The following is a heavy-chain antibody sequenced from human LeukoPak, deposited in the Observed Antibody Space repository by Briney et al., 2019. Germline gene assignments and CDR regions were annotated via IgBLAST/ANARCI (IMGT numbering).Heavy chain of an antibody. J-gene: IGHJ4*02. V-gene: IGHV3-9*01. CDR2: ISWNSGSI. CDR1: GFTFDDYA. D-gene: IGHD2-2*01. CDR3: AKGSGYCSSTSCYEFDY. Sequence: PGRSLRLSCAASGFTFDDYAMHLVRQAPGKGLEWVSGISWNSGSIGYADSVKGRFTISRDNAKNSLYLQMNSLRAEDTALYYCAKGSGYCSSTSCYEFDYWGQGTLVTVSS.